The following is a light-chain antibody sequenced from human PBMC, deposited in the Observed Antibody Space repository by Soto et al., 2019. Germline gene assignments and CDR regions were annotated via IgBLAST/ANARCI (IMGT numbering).Light chain of an antibody. J-gene: IGLJ1*01. CDR1: SSDVGGYNY. V-gene: IGLV2-14*01. CDR2: EVS. Sequence: QSALTQPASVSGSPGQSFTISCTGTSSDVGGYNYVSWYQQQAGKAPKLIIYEVSNRPSGVSNRFSGSKSGNTASLTISGLQAEDEADYYCDSYTSSRAYVFGIGTKLTVL. CDR3: DSYTSSRAYV.